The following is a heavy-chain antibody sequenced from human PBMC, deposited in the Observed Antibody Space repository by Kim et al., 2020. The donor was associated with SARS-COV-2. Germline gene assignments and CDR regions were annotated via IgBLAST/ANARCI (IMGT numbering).Heavy chain of an antibody. Sequence: SETLSLTCTVSGGSVSSGSYYWSWIRQPPGKGLEWIGYIYYSGSTNYNPSLKSRVTISVDTSKNQFSLKLSSVTAADTAVYYCARVRLRWGPRESIVAAYYYYGMDVWGQGTTVTVSS. CDR1: GGSVSSGSYY. CDR3: ARVRLRWGPRESIVAAYYYYGMDV. D-gene: IGHD3-16*02. J-gene: IGHJ6*02. CDR2: IYYSGST. V-gene: IGHV4-61*01.